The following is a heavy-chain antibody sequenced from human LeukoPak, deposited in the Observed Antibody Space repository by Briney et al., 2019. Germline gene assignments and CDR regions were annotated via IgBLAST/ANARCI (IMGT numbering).Heavy chain of an antibody. CDR2: ISGSGGST. CDR1: GVTFSSYA. Sequence: GGSLRLSCAASGVTFSSYAMSWVRQAPGRGLEWVSAISGSGGSTYYADSVKGRFTISRDNSKNTLFLQMNSQRAEDTAVYFCAKTEFGEPFDYWGQGSLVTVSS. D-gene: IGHD3-16*01. V-gene: IGHV3-23*01. CDR3: AKTEFGEPFDY. J-gene: IGHJ4*02.